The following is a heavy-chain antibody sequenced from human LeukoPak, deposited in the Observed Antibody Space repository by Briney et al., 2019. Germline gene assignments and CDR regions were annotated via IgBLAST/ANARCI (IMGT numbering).Heavy chain of an antibody. CDR1: GFTFSSYA. V-gene: IGHV3-23*01. J-gene: IGHJ4*02. D-gene: IGHD5-24*01. CDR3: AKDPMATITLFDY. CDR2: ISGSGGST. Sequence: GGSLRLSCAASGFTFSSYAMSWVRQAPGKGLEWVSAISGSGGSTYYADSVKGRFTISRDNSKNTLYLQMNSLRAEDAAVYYCAKDPMATITLFDYWGQGTLVTVSS.